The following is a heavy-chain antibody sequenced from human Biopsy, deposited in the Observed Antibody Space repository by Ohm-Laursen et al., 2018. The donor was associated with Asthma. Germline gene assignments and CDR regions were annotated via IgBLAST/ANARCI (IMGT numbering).Heavy chain of an antibody. CDR1: GGSISSGAYY. CDR3: ARRGGVRRYFDY. J-gene: IGHJ4*02. CDR2: IYYIGST. Sequence: TLSLTCTVSGGSISSGAYYWSWVRRPPGKGLEWIGYIYYIGSTYYNPSLKSRVAISLGTSKNQFSLKLSSVTAADTAVYFCARRGGVRRYFDYWGQGTLVTVSS. D-gene: IGHD3-16*01. V-gene: IGHV4-30-4*01.